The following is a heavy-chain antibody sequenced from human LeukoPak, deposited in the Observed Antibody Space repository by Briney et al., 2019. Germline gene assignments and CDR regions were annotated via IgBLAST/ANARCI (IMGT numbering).Heavy chain of an antibody. CDR1: GITFSTSG. D-gene: IGHD2-2*01. CDR3: AKDLFSGQLSLDY. CDR2: ISYDGSNK. Sequence: GGSLRLSCAASGITFSTSGMHWVRQAPGKGLEWVAVISYDGSNKYYADSVKGRFTISRDNSKNTLYLQMNSLRAEDTAVYYCAKDLFSGQLSLDYWGQGTLVTVSS. V-gene: IGHV3-30*18. J-gene: IGHJ4*02.